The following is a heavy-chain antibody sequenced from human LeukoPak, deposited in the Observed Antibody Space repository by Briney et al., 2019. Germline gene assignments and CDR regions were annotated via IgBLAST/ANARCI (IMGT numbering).Heavy chain of an antibody. CDR3: ARPLLRFLEGGFDY. J-gene: IGHJ4*02. CDR1: GYTFTSYD. Sequence: ASVKVSRKASGYTFTSYDINWVRQATGQGLEWMGWMNPNSGNTGYAQKFQGRVTMTRNTSISTAYMELSSLRSEDTAVHYCARPLLRFLEGGFDYWGQGTLVTVSS. D-gene: IGHD3-3*01. CDR2: MNPNSGNT. V-gene: IGHV1-8*01.